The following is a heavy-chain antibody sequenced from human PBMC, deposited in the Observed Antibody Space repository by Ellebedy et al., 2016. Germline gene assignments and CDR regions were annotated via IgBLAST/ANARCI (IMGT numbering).Heavy chain of an antibody. Sequence: SETLSLTCTVSGDSISTRTYFWGWIRQPPGKGLEWIGSISYSGSTDYAPSLKSRVNISVDPSRNQFSLRLSSVTAADTSVYFCATKIAVAGGIEHWGQGTLVTVAS. V-gene: IGHV4-39*01. J-gene: IGHJ5*02. CDR1: GDSISTRTYF. CDR3: ATKIAVAGGIEH. D-gene: IGHD6-19*01. CDR2: ISYSGST.